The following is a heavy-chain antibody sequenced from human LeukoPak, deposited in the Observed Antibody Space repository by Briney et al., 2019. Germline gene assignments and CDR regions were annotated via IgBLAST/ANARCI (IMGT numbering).Heavy chain of an antibody. CDR3: ARDMVRGATDHDASDI. D-gene: IGHD3-10*01. Sequence: PGGSLRLSCAASGFTFSSYSMNWVRQAPGKGLEWVSSISSSSSYIYYADSVKGRFTISRDNAKNSLYLQMNSLRAEDTAVYYCARDMVRGATDHDASDIWGQGTMVTVSS. CDR1: GFTFSSYS. J-gene: IGHJ3*02. CDR2: ISSSSSYI. V-gene: IGHV3-21*01.